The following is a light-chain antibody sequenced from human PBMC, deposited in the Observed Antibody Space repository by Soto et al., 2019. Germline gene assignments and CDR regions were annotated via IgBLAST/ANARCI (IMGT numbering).Light chain of an antibody. J-gene: IGKJ1*01. Sequence: EIVLTQSPATLSLSPGERATLSCRASQSVNSYLVWYQQKPGQAPRALIYDASFSATDIPTRLSGSGSGTVFTLTISSLEPEDFAHYYCQQRENSPWTFGQGTRVEIK. CDR3: QQRENSPWT. V-gene: IGKV3-11*01. CDR2: DAS. CDR1: QSVNSY.